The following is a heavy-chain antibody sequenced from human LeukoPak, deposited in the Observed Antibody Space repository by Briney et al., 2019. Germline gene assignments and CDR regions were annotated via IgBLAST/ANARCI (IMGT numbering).Heavy chain of an antibody. Sequence: ASVKVSCKASGYTFTSYYMHWVRQAPGQGLEWMGIINPSGGSTSYAQKFQGRVTMTRDTSTSTVYMELSSLRSEDTAVYYCARGFGYDILTDRRGMDVWGQGTTVTVSS. J-gene: IGHJ6*02. V-gene: IGHV1-46*01. CDR2: INPSGGST. CDR1: GYTFTSYY. CDR3: ARGFGYDILTDRRGMDV. D-gene: IGHD3-9*01.